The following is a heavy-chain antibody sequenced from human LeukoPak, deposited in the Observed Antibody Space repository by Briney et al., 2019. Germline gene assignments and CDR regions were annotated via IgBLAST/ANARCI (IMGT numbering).Heavy chain of an antibody. D-gene: IGHD5-24*01. CDR2: ISSSSSYI. CDR3: ARDLWSWLQLIGSVDYYYYMDV. J-gene: IGHJ6*03. Sequence: PGGSLRLSCAASGFTFSSYSMNWVRQAPGKGLEWVSSISSSSSYIYYADSVKGRFTISRDNAKNSLYLQMNSLRAEDTAVYYCARDLWSWLQLIGSVDYYYYMDVWGKGTTVTVSS. V-gene: IGHV3-21*01. CDR1: GFTFSSYS.